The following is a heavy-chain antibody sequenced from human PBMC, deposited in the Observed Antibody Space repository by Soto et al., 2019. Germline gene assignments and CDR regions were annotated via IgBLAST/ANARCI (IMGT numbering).Heavy chain of an antibody. CDR3: ARLGPYGSETYSFRYNWFDP. D-gene: IGHD3-10*01. V-gene: IGHV4-4*02. CDR2: IYHSGNT. J-gene: IGHJ5*02. CDR1: GGSISSSNW. Sequence: PSETLSLTCAVSGGSISSSNWWSWVRQPPGKGLEWIEEIYHSGNTNYNPSLKSRVTISMDNSKNTVYLQMNSLRGEDTAIYYCARLGPYGSETYSFRYNWFDPWGQGTLVTVSS.